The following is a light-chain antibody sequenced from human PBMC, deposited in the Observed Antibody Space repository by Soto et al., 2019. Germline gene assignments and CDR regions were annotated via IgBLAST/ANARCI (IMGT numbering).Light chain of an antibody. CDR1: QSISSW. CDR2: SAS. Sequence: TQSPASLSASVGAIVTITCRASQSISSWLAWYQQKPGKAPKLLIYSASTLQSGVPSRFSGSGSETEFSLTIRALKPEDFATYECQQLRRYPPTFGGGTKVDIK. CDR3: QQLRRYPPT. V-gene: IGKV1-9*01. J-gene: IGKJ4*01.